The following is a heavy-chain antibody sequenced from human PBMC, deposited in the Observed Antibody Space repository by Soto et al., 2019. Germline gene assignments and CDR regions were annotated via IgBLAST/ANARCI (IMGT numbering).Heavy chain of an antibody. D-gene: IGHD5-12*01. J-gene: IGHJ1*01. CDR3: ARAITIMFVAHAY. CDR2: ISAHSGDT. V-gene: IGHV1-18*01. Sequence: QVNLVQSGAEVKKPGASVKVSCKASGYTFSNYALTWVRRAPGQGLEWMGWISAHSGDTNYAQKFQGRVTMTTDTATSTAYLELRSLTSDDTAVDYCARAITIMFVAHAYWGQGPLVNVSS. CDR1: GYTFSNYA.